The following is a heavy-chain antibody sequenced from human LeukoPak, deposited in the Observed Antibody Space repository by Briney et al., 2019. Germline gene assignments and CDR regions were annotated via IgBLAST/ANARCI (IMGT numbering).Heavy chain of an antibody. CDR1: GDSISRGSFS. Sequence: SETLSLTCTVSGDSISRGSFSWTWIRQAPGKGLEWIGYIYPRGSTYYNPSLKSRVNLSIDESSNQFSLDLASVTAADTAVYYCARFSPRALGNYLDSWGQGTLVTVSS. D-gene: IGHD6-13*01. V-gene: IGHV4-30-2*01. CDR2: IYPRGST. CDR3: ARFSPRALGNYLDS. J-gene: IGHJ4*02.